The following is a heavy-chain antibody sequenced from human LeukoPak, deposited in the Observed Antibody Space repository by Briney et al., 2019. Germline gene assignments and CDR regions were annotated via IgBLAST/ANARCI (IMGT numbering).Heavy chain of an antibody. V-gene: IGHV3-74*01. CDR2: IYSDGITT. CDR3: ARDFFRSGTHSNDY. D-gene: IGHD3-10*01. CDR1: GFTFSGYW. J-gene: IGHJ4*02. Sequence: PGGSLRLSCVASGFTFSGYWMHWVRQAPGKGLVWVSRIYSDGITTTYADSVKGRFTISRDNAKNTLYLQMNSLRAEDTAVYYCARDFFRSGTHSNDYWGRGTLVTVPS.